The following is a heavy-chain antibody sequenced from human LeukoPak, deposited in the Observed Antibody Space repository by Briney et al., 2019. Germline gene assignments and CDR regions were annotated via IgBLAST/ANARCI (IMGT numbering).Heavy chain of an antibody. CDR2: ISGGGGST. Sequence: GGSLRLSCAASGFTFSNYAMTWVRQAPGKGLEWVPVISGGGGSTYYADSVKGRFSISRDNSKNTLYLQMNSLRDEDTAVYYCAKGQGYNYGDSIDYWGQGTLVTVSS. CDR1: GFTFSNYA. D-gene: IGHD5-18*01. J-gene: IGHJ4*02. CDR3: AKGQGYNYGDSIDY. V-gene: IGHV3-23*01.